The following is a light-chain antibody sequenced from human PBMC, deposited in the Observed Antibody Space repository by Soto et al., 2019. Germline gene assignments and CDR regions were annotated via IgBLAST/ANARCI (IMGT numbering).Light chain of an antibody. J-gene: IGKJ2*01. CDR1: QSVTNNY. CDR3: QQYSSLPHT. CDR2: GVS. V-gene: IGKV3-20*01. Sequence: VLTQSPGTLSLSPGERATLSCRATQSVTNNYFAWYQQKPGQSPRLLIYGVSSRATDIPDRFSGSGSGTDFTLTISRLEPEDFVVYYCQQYSSLPHTFGQGTKLEVK.